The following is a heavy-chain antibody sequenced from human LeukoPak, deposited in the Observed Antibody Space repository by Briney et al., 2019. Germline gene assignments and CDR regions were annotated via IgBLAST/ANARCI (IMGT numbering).Heavy chain of an antibody. D-gene: IGHD3-9*01. J-gene: IGHJ4*02. CDR1: GGSISSYY. V-gene: IGHV4-59*01. CDR2: IYYSGST. Sequence: PSETLSLTRTVSGGSISSYYWSWIRQPPGKGLEWIGYIYYSGSTNYNPSLKSRVTISVDTSKNQFSLKLSSVTAADTAVYYCARAHSRDLTGYYPFDYWGQGTLVTVSS. CDR3: ARAHSRDLTGYYPFDY.